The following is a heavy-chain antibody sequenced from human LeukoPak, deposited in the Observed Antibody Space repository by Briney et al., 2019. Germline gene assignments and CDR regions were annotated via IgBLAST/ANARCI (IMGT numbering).Heavy chain of an antibody. D-gene: IGHD6-13*01. CDR1: GGAFSSYY. CDR3: ARGVYAAAAQYGY. V-gene: IGHV4-59*01. Sequence: SETLSLTCTVSGGAFSSYYWSWFRQPPGKGLEWMGYIYYSGITNYNASLKRRVTIAVDTSKNQFPPKLSSATAADTAVYYCARGVYAAAAQYGYWGQGTLGTVSS. CDR2: IYYSGIT. J-gene: IGHJ4*02.